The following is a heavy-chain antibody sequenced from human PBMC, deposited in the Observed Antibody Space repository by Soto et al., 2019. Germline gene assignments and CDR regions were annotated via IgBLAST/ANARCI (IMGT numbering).Heavy chain of an antibody. CDR2: IYYTGTT. V-gene: IGHV4-31*02. J-gene: IGHJ4*02. D-gene: IGHD2-2*01. CDR3: ASGHDADKVRY. Sequence: QVQLQESGPGLVKPSQTLSLICTVSGGSISRGVDGSYWTWIRQQPGKGLEWVGYIYYTGTTYYHPPTNSRPTISVDTSENHFSLELTSVTAADTAMYCCASGHDADKVRYGGPGILVTVSS. CDR1: GGSISRGVDGSY.